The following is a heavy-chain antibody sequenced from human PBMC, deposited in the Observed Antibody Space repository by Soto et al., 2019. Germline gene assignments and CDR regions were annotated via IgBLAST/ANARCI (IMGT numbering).Heavy chain of an antibody. Sequence: SETLSVTCAFSGASIGTNNWWGWVRQPPGKGLEWIGEVYHSGTTNCNPSLKSRVTISIDNSKNQFSLRLTSMTAADTAVYYCAVQGDGDFDYWRQGTLVTVSS. CDR1: GASIGTNNW. V-gene: IGHV4-4*02. CDR3: AVQGDGDFDY. CDR2: VYHSGTT. J-gene: IGHJ4*02.